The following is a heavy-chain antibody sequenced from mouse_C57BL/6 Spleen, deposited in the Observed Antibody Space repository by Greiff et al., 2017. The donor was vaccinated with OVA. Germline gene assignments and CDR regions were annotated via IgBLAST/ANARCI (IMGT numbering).Heavy chain of an antibody. Sequence: EVQVVESGPGLVKPSQSLSLTCSVTGYSITSGYYWNWIRQFPGNKLEWMGYISYDGSNNYNPSLKNRISITRDTSKNQFFLKLNSVTTEDTATYYCARDYDYDGFGDWGQGTTLTVSS. CDR3: ARDYDYDGFGD. V-gene: IGHV3-6*01. J-gene: IGHJ2*01. CDR2: ISYDGSN. D-gene: IGHD2-4*01. CDR1: GYSITSGYY.